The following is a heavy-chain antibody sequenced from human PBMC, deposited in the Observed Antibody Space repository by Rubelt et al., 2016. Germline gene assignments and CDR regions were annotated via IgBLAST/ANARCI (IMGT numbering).Heavy chain of an antibody. CDR2: VSSSSGII. J-gene: IGHJ4*02. V-gene: IGHV3-48*03. CDR3: VREREGPDPLLDY. D-gene: IGHD2-2*01. Sequence: GKGLEWISYVSSSSGIIHYAASVKGRFTISRDNAKNSLYLQMNSLRVEDTAVYYCVREREGPDPLLDYWGRGTQVTVS.